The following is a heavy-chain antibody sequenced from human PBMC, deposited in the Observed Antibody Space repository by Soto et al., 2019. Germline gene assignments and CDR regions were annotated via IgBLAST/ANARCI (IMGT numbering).Heavy chain of an antibody. J-gene: IGHJ4*02. CDR2: INPSGATT. CDR3: ARRDCFSSSCYFKY. CDR1: GYTFTSYY. D-gene: IGHD2-2*01. Sequence: QVSLVQSGAEVKKPGASVKVSCKASGYTFTSYYVHWVRQAPGQGLEWMGIINPSGATTTYAQNFQGRGVMTRDTSTSTVYMELSSLRSEDTAVYYCARRDCFSSSCYFKYWGQGTLVTVSS. V-gene: IGHV1-46*01.